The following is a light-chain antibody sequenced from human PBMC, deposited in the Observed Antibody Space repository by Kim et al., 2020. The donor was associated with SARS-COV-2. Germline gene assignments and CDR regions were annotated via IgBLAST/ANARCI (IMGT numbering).Light chain of an antibody. CDR3: LLSSGGARV. J-gene: IGLJ2*01. CDR1: TGAVTGGHY. CDR2: DIT. V-gene: IGLV7-46*01. Sequence: PGGTVTLTCGSSTGAVTGGHYPYWFQQKPGQAPRTLIYDITNKHSWTPARFSGSLLGDKAALTLSGAQPEDEAEYYCLLSSGGARVFGGGTQLTVL.